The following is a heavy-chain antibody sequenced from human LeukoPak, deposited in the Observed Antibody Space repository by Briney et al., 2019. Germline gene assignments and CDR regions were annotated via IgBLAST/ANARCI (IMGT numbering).Heavy chain of an antibody. J-gene: IGHJ4*02. CDR3: ARGYTSGWHSTASDY. D-gene: IGHD6-19*01. CDR2: ISAYNGNT. Sequence: GASVKVSCKASGYTSTSYGISWVRQAPGQGLEWMGWISAYNGNTNYAQELQGRVTMTTDTSTSTAYMELKSLKSDDTAVYYCARGYTSGWHSTASDYWGRGTLVTVSS. CDR1: GYTSTSYG. V-gene: IGHV1-18*01.